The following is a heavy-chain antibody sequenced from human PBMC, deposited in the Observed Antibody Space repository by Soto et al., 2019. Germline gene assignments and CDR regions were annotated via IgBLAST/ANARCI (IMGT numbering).Heavy chain of an antibody. CDR3: AREEYCSGGSCSPSRWFDP. J-gene: IGHJ5*02. CDR2: INPNSGGT. CDR1: GYTFTGYY. V-gene: IGHV1-2*04. D-gene: IGHD2-15*01. Sequence: ASVKVSCKASGYTFTGYYMHWVRQAPGQGLEWMGWINPNSGGTNYAQKFQGWVTMTRETSISTAYMELSRLRSDDTAVYYCAREEYCSGGSCSPSRWFDPWGQGTLVTVSS.